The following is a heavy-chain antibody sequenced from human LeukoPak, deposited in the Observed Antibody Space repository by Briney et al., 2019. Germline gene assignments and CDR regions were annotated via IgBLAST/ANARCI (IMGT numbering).Heavy chain of an antibody. Sequence: PGASVKVSCEASEYTFTGYYMHWVRQAPGQGLEWMGWINPNSGGTNYAQKFQGRVTMTRDTSISTAYMELSRLRSDDTAVYYCTREESSTTCSDVWGQGTTVTVSS. CDR2: INPNSGGT. D-gene: IGHD2-2*01. V-gene: IGHV1-2*02. CDR1: EYTFTGYY. J-gene: IGHJ6*02. CDR3: TREESSTTCSDV.